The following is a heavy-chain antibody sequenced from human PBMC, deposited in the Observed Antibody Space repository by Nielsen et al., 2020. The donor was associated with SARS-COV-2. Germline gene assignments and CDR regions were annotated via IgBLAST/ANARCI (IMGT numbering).Heavy chain of an antibody. D-gene: IGHD1-26*01. CDR1: KFTFNSYA. J-gene: IGHJ4*02. CDR3: ANGPGSWDY. V-gene: IGHV3-23*01. Sequence: GESLKISCAASKFTFNSYAMSWVRQAPGKGLEWVSAISGNGDTTYYADSVKGRFIIPRDNSKNTLYLEMNSLRADDTAVYYCANGPGSWDYWGQGTLVTVSS. CDR2: ISGNGDTT.